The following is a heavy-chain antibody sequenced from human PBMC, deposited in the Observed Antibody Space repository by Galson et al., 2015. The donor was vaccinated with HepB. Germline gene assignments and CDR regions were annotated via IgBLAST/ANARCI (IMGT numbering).Heavy chain of an antibody. V-gene: IGHV1-2*04. D-gene: IGHD1-26*01. Sequence: SVKVSCKASGYTFTGYYMHWVRQAPGQGLEWMGWINPNSGGTNYAQKFQGWVTMTRDTSISTAYMELSRLRSDDTAVYYCARGIVGAHLGFDYWGQGTLVTVSS. CDR2: INPNSGGT. CDR1: GYTFTGYY. J-gene: IGHJ4*02. CDR3: ARGIVGAHLGFDY.